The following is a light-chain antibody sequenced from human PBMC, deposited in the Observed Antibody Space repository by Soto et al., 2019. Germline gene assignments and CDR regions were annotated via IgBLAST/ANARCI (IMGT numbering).Light chain of an antibody. Sequence: EIVLTQSPATLSLSPGERATLSCRASQSVSRYLAWYQQKPGQAPRLLIYDTSHRATGIPARFSGSGSGTDFTLTISSLETEEFTVYYCQQRSSWPTFGGGTKVEIK. V-gene: IGKV3-11*01. CDR3: QQRSSWPT. CDR2: DTS. CDR1: QSVSRY. J-gene: IGKJ4*01.